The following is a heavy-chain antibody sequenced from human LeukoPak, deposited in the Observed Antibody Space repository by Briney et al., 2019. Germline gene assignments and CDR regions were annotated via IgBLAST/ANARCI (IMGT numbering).Heavy chain of an antibody. Sequence: PSGTLSLTCAVSGGSIRSSNWWSWVRKPPGKGLEWIGEIYHSGRTNYNPSLNSRVPISVDKSKHHFSLKLSSVTAADTAVYYCARVRITIFGVVIMDGMDVWGQGTTVTVSS. CDR3: ARVRITIFGVVIMDGMDV. V-gene: IGHV4-4*02. CDR1: GGSIRSSNW. D-gene: IGHD3-3*01. J-gene: IGHJ6*02. CDR2: IYHSGRT.